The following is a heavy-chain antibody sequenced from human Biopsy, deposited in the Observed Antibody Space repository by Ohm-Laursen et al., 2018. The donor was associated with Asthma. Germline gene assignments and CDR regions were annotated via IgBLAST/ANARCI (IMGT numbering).Heavy chain of an antibody. CDR2: ITFDGSTQ. CDR3: GRDYPLVD. CDR1: GTHFGSYN. V-gene: IGHV3-30*14. Sequence: SLRLSCAASGTHFGSYNMHWARQAPGKGLEWVAVITFDGSTQHYGDSVKGRFTISRDNSKNTLDLQMNSLRAEDTAVYYCGRDYPLVDWGQGTLVTVSP. J-gene: IGHJ4*02. D-gene: IGHD2-15*01.